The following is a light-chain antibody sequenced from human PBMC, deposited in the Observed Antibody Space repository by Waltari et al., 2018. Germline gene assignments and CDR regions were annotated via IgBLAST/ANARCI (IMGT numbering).Light chain of an antibody. Sequence: EVVLTQSPATLSLSPGERATTCCRASQSVSVNLSWYQQRPGQAPRLLIYSASTRATGIPARFSGSGSGTEFTLTISSLESEDFAVYYCQQSHNWPPLTFGGGTKVEIK. CDR2: SAS. V-gene: IGKV3-15*01. CDR1: QSVSVN. J-gene: IGKJ4*01. CDR3: QQSHNWPPLT.